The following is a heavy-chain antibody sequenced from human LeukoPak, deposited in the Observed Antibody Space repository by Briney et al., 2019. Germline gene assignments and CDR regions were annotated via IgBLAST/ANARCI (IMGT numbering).Heavy chain of an antibody. CDR3: THREPTTWDSFDY. D-gene: IGHD2-2*01. V-gene: IGHV2-5*02. Sequence: ESGSTLVKRTQTLTLTCTFSGFSLSTSGVGVGWIRRPPGKALEWLDLIYWDDDKRYSPSLKSRHTITKDSSKNQVVLTMTNMDPVDIATYYCTHREPTTWDSFDYWGQGTLVTVS. CDR2: IYWDDDK. CDR1: GFSLSTSGVG. J-gene: IGHJ4*02.